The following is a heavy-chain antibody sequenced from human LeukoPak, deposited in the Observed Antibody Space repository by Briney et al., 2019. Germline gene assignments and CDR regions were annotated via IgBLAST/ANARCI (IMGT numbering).Heavy chain of an antibody. D-gene: IGHD2-2*01. CDR3: PRQVGPAAPFDP. J-gene: IGHJ5*02. Sequence: PETLSPTSAVSGGSLSTDYWNCLRLPPGGGLEWIGNTFYTGSTNYNCSLKSRVTISVDTSTNQFSLKLTSVTAAAPAVYYCPRQVGPAAPFDPWGQGTLVTVSS. CDR1: GGSLSTDY. CDR2: TFYTGST. V-gene: IGHV4-59*08.